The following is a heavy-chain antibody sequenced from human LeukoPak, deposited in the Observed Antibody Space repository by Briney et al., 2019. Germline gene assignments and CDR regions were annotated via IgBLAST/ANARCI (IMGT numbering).Heavy chain of an antibody. D-gene: IGHD5-12*01. J-gene: IGHJ4*02. CDR3: ARDHSGYRGFD. Sequence: GGSLRLSCAASGFTFSSYSMNWVRQAPGKGLEWVSSISSSSSYIYYADSVKGRFTISRDNAKNSLYLQMNSLRAEDTAVYYCARDHSGYRGFDWGQGTLVTVSS. CDR1: GFTFSSYS. V-gene: IGHV3-21*01. CDR2: ISSSSSYI.